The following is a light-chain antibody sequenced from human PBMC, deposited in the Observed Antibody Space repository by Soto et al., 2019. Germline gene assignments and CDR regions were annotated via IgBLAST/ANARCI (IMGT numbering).Light chain of an antibody. CDR2: EVS. CDR1: SSDVGGYNY. J-gene: IGLJ3*02. Sequence: QSVLTQPASVSGSPGQSITISCTGTSSDVGGYNYVSWYQQHPGKAPQLMIYEVSKRPSGVSNRFSGSKSGNTASLTISGHEDEAEDDYYCSSYTSSSTRVFGGGTKLTVL. CDR3: SSYTSSSTRV. V-gene: IGLV2-14*01.